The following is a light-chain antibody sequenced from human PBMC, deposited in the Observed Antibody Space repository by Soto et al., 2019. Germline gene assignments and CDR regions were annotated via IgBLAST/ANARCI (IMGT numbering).Light chain of an antibody. CDR1: QGISSY. CDR2: AAS. Sequence: IQLTQSPSSLSASVGDRVTITCRASQGISSYLAWYQQKPGKASKLLIYAASTLQSGVPSRFSGSGSGTDFTLTISSLQPEDFATYYCHQLDSFPITFGQGTRLEIK. J-gene: IGKJ5*01. CDR3: HQLDSFPIT. V-gene: IGKV1-9*01.